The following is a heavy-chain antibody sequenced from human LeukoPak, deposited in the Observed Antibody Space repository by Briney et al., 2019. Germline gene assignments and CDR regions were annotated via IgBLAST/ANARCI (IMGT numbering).Heavy chain of an antibody. Sequence: GGSLRLSCAASGFTFSTFAMIWVRQPPGKGLEWVSSIFPSGGEIHYADSVRGRFTISRDNAKNSLYLQMNSLRAEDMALYYCAKDIRSVAGTLDYWGQGTLVTVSS. CDR1: GFTFSTFA. CDR3: AKDIRSVAGTLDY. J-gene: IGHJ4*02. V-gene: IGHV3-23*01. D-gene: IGHD6-19*01. CDR2: IFPSGGEI.